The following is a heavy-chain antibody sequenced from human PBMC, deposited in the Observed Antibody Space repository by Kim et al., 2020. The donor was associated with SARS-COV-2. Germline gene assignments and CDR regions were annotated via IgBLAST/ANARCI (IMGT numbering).Heavy chain of an antibody. CDR2: INSDGSST. CDR1: GFTFSSYW. J-gene: IGHJ4*02. Sequence: GGSLRLSCAASGFTFSSYWMHWVRQAPGKGLVWVSRINSDGSSTSYADSVKGRFTISRDNAKNTLYLQMNSLRAEDTAVYYCARVFSAPQYYYDSSGYYATFDYWGQGTLVTVSS. V-gene: IGHV3-74*01. CDR3: ARVFSAPQYYYDSSGYYATFDY. D-gene: IGHD3-22*01.